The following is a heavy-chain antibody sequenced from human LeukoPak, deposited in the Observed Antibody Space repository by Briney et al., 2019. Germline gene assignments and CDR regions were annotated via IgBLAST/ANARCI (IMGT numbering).Heavy chain of an antibody. CDR2: IYYSGST. V-gene: IGHV4-59*08. D-gene: IGHD1-26*01. CDR3: ARPDGVGAYDAFDI. Sequence: SETLSLTCTVSGGSISSYYWSWIRQPPGKGLEWIGYIYYSGSTNYNPSLKSRVTISVDTSKNQFSLKLSSVTAADTAVYYCARPDGVGAYDAFDIWGQGTMVTVSS. CDR1: GGSISSYY. J-gene: IGHJ3*02.